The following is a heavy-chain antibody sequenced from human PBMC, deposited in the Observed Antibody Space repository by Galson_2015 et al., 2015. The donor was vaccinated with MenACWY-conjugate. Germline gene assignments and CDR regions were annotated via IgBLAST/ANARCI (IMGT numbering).Heavy chain of an antibody. CDR2: ISGSGGST. CDR1: GFTFSSYA. Sequence: SLRLSCAASGFTFSSYALSWVRQAPGKGLEWVSAISGSGGSTYYADSVKGRFTISRDNSKNTLYLQMNSLRAEDTAVYYCAKKRYYDFWSGYYTFDYWGQGTLVTVSS. V-gene: IGHV3-23*01. D-gene: IGHD3-3*01. CDR3: AKKRYYDFWSGYYTFDY. J-gene: IGHJ4*02.